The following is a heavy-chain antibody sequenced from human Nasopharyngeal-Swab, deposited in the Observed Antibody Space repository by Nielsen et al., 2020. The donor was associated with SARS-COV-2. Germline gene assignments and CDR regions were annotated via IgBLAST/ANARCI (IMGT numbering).Heavy chain of an antibody. CDR3: ARGYYYDSSGYYYGYYYYYGMDV. CDR1: GFTFSSYG. J-gene: IGHJ6*02. V-gene: IGHV3-30*03. D-gene: IGHD3-22*01. CDR2: ISYDGSNK. Sequence: GGSLRLSCAASGFTFSSYGMHWVRQAPGKGLEWVAVISYDGSNKYYADSVKGRFTISRDNSKNTLYLQMNSLRAEDTAVYYCARGYYYDSSGYYYGYYYYYGMDVWGQGTTVTVSS.